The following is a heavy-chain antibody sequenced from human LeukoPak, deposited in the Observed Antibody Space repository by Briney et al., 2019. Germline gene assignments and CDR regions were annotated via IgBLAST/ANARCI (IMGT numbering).Heavy chain of an antibody. J-gene: IGHJ4*02. CDR2: VYSGGNT. D-gene: IGHD6-19*01. CDR3: ATRAVAAPY. V-gene: IGHV3-66*01. CDR1: GFTVGNNH. Sequence: PGGSLRLSCAASGFTVGNNHMNWVRQAPGKGLEWVSLVYSGGNTQYADSVKGRFIIFRDSSKNTLYLQMNSLRVEDTAVYYCATRAVAAPYWGQGTLVTVSS.